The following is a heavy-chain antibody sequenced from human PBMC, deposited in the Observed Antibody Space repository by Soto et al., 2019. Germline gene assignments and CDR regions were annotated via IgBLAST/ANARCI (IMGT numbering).Heavy chain of an antibody. V-gene: IGHV1-69*13. Sequence: ASVKVSCKASGGTFSSYAISWVRQAPGQGLEWMGGIIPIFGTANYAQKFQGRVTITADESTSTAYMDLSSLRSEDTAVYYCARDSYCSSTSCYRWSWFDPWGQGTLVTVSS. D-gene: IGHD2-2*01. J-gene: IGHJ5*02. CDR2: IIPIFGTA. CDR3: ARDSYCSSTSCYRWSWFDP. CDR1: GGTFSSYA.